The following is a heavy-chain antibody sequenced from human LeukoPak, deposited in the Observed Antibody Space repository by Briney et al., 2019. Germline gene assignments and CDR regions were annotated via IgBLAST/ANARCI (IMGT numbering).Heavy chain of an antibody. CDR2: ISWNSGSI. CDR3: AKASGGNVVY. CDR1: GFTFDDYA. J-gene: IGHJ4*02. D-gene: IGHD4-23*01. Sequence: GGSLRLSCAASGFTFDDYAMHWVRQAPGKGLEWVSGISWNSGSIGYADSVKGRFTISRDNAKNSLYLQMNSLRPEDTAVYYCAKASGGNVVYWGQGTLVTVSS. V-gene: IGHV3-9*01.